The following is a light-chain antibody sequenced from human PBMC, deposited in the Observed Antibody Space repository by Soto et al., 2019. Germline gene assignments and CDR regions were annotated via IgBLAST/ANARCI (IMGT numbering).Light chain of an antibody. CDR2: EVS. CDR3: SSYTSSSTLPVV. Sequence: QSALTQPASVSGSPGQSITISCTGTSSDVGGYTYVSWYQQHPGKAPKLMIYEVSNRPSGVSNRFSGSKSGNTASLTISGLQADDEADYYCSSYTSSSTLPVVFGGGTKLTVL. CDR1: SSDVGGYTY. V-gene: IGLV2-14*01. J-gene: IGLJ2*01.